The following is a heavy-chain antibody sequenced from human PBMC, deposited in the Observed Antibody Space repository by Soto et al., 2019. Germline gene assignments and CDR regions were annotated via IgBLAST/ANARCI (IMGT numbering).Heavy chain of an antibody. V-gene: IGHV3-23*01. CDR2: ISGSGGST. CDR1: GFTFSSYA. J-gene: IGHJ4*02. Sequence: EVQLLESGGGLVQPGGSLRLSCAASGFTFSSYAMSWVRQAPGKGLEWVSAISGSGGSTYYADSVKGRFTISRDNSKNTLYLQMNSLRAEDTAVYYCAKGSGSSXWIXDNFDYWGQGTLVTVSS. CDR3: AKGSGSSXWIXDNFDY. D-gene: IGHD6-13*01.